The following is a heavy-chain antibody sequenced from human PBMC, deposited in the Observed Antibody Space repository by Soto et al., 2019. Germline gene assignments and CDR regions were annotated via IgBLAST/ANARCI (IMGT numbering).Heavy chain of an antibody. Sequence: GESLKISCKGSGYSFTSYWIGWVRQMPGKGLEWMGRIDPSDSQTYYSPSFRGHVTISVTKSITTVFLQWSSLRASDTAMYYCARQISDSDNGPNFQYYFDSWGQGTQVTVYS. CDR2: IDPSDSQT. CDR1: GYSFTSYW. CDR3: ARQISDSDNGPNFQYYFDS. D-gene: IGHD3-22*01. J-gene: IGHJ4*02. V-gene: IGHV5-10-1*01.